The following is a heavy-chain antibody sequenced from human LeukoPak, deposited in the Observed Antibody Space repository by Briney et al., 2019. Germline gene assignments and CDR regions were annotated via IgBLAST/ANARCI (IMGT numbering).Heavy chain of an antibody. J-gene: IGHJ4*02. Sequence: GGSLRLSCAASGFTVTNYYMSWVRQAPGKGLEWVSVIYSGGDTFHADSVKGRFTLSRDNSKNILYLQMNSLRAEDTAVYYCTRNPDGWGQGTLVTVSS. V-gene: IGHV3-66*01. CDR2: IYSGGDT. CDR3: TRNPDG. CDR1: GFTVTNYY.